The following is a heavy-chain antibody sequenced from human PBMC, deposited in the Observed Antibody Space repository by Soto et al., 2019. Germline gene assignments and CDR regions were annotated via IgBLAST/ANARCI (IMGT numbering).Heavy chain of an antibody. Sequence: QVQLVESGGGVVQPGRSLRLSCAAFGMTFSSYGMQWVRQAPGKGLEWVAIIWYDESNKYYGDSVKGRFIISRDNSKNTLYLQMNSLRAEETAVYYCARDYGSGMDVWGQGTTVTVSS. CDR3: ARDYGSGMDV. CDR2: IWYDESNK. CDR1: GMTFSSYG. J-gene: IGHJ6*02. D-gene: IGHD3-16*01. V-gene: IGHV3-33*01.